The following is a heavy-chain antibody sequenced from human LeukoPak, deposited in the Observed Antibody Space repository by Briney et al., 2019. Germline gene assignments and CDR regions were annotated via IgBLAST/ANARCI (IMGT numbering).Heavy chain of an antibody. Sequence: GGSLRLSCAASGFTISTYWMHWVRHAPGKGLVWVARISSDGNTTRYADFVEGRFAISRDNAKNTLYLQMNSLRAEDTAVYYCAPEGGYSYDYWGQGTLVTVSS. CDR3: APEGGYSYDY. D-gene: IGHD5-18*01. CDR2: ISSDGNTT. V-gene: IGHV3-74*01. CDR1: GFTISTYW. J-gene: IGHJ4*02.